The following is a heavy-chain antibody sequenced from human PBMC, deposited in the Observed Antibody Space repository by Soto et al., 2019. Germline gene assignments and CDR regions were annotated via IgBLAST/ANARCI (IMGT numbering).Heavy chain of an antibody. D-gene: IGHD6-19*01. CDR1: GYNFTNYD. CDR3: ARKPLAVGGLSYYGMDV. Sequence: QVHLVQSGAEVKKPGASVKVSCKASGYNFTNYDVNWVRQAPGQGLEWMGWINSYSVNTDYAQKFQGRVSLTTDTSTTTAYMELRSLRSDDTAVYYCARKPLAVGGLSYYGMDVWGKGTTVTVSS. J-gene: IGHJ6*04. CDR2: INSYSVNT. V-gene: IGHV1-18*04.